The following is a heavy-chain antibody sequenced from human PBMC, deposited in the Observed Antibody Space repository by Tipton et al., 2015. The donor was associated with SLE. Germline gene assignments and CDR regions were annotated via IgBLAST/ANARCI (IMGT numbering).Heavy chain of an antibody. Sequence: VQLVQSGAEVKETGESLRISCQGSGYTFISHWIGWVRQMPGKGLEWMGIIYPSDSETRYSPSFQGQVTISADRSTNTAYLQWSSLRASDTAMYYCVRFGGHCDSSTCYVGHFDSWGQGTLVTVSS. J-gene: IGHJ4*02. CDR2: IYPSDSET. CDR1: GYTFISHW. V-gene: IGHV5-51*03. CDR3: VRFGGHCDSSTCYVGHFDS. D-gene: IGHD2-2*01.